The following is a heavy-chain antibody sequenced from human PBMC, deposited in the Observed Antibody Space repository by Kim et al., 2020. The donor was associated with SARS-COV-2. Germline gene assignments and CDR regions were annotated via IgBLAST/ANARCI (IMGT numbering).Heavy chain of an antibody. D-gene: IGHD3-10*01. V-gene: IGHV3-23*01. CDR3: AKGRISYPGDYYYGMDV. Sequence: GGSLRLSCAASGFTFSSYAMSWVRQAPGKGLEWVSAISGSGGSTYYADSVKGRFTISRDNSKNTLYLQMNSLRAEDTAVYYCAKGRISYPGDYYYGMDVWGQGTTVTVSS. CDR2: ISGSGGST. CDR1: GFTFSSYA. J-gene: IGHJ6*02.